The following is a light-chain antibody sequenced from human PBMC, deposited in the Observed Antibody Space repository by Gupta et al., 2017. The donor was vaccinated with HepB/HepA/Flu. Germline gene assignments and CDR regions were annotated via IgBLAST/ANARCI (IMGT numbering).Light chain of an antibody. CDR1: QSVRGNY. CDR3: QQKSYSPRT. V-gene: IGKV3-20*01. Sequence: IVLKQSPGTRILSPGERATLSCWASQSVRGNYLAWYQQKPGKAPSLLIYDASSRASGVPDRFSGSGSGTEFTLTITRREPEDFAVYYCQQKSYSPRTFGQGTKVDIK. J-gene: IGKJ1*01. CDR2: DAS.